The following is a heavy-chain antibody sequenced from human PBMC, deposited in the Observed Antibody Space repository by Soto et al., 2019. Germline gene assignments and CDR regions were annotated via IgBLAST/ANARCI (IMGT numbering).Heavy chain of an antibody. Sequence: SETLSLTCTVSGASVSSVLYFSNWIRHLPGKGLQWLGHVHPNGNIYYNPSLQSRFTMSMDTSNNQVSLQLNSVTVADTAVYYCVRGSDPYKCGFWGQGALVTVS. CDR2: VHPNGNI. J-gene: IGHJ4*02. CDR1: GASVSSVLYF. CDR3: VRGSDPYKCGF. D-gene: IGHD6-25*01. V-gene: IGHV4-31*03.